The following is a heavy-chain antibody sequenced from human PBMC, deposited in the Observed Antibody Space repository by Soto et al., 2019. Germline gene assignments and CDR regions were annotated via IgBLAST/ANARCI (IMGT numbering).Heavy chain of an antibody. CDR2: IYHSGST. J-gene: IGHJ4*02. D-gene: IGHD6-13*01. CDR3: ARGGGVIAAVDY. Sequence: SETLSLTCTVSGGSISSSSYYWGWIRQPPGKGLEWIGSIYHSGSTYYNPSLKSRVTISVDTSKNQFSLQLNSVTPEDRAVYYFARGGGVIAAVDYWGQGTLVTVSS. V-gene: IGHV4-39*01. CDR1: GGSISSSSYY.